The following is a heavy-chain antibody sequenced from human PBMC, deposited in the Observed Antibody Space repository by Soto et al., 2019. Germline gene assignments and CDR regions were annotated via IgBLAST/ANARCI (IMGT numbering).Heavy chain of an antibody. CDR1: GFTFSSYG. J-gene: IGHJ4*02. Sequence: VQLVESGGGVVQPGRSLRLSCAASGFTFSSYGMHWVRQAPGKGLEWISYIDSSGTTIYYTDSVKGRFTISRDNAKNSLYLQMNSLRADDTAVYYCARDRAWAGYWGQGTLVTVSS. D-gene: IGHD1-26*01. CDR3: ARDRAWAGY. V-gene: IGHV3-48*04. CDR2: IDSSGTTI.